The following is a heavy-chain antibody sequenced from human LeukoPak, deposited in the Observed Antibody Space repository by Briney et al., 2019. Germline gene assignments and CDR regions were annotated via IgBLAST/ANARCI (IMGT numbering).Heavy chain of an antibody. J-gene: IGHJ4*02. CDR3: AKGEQQLAGSIDY. V-gene: IGHV3-23*01. D-gene: IGHD6-13*01. CDR2: ISGSGGST. CDR1: GFTVSSNY. Sequence: GGSLRLSCAASGFTVSSNYMSWVRQAPGKGLEWVSAISGSGGSTYYADSVKGRFTISRDNSKNTLYLQMNSLRAEDTAVYYCAKGEQQLAGSIDYWGQGTLVTVSS.